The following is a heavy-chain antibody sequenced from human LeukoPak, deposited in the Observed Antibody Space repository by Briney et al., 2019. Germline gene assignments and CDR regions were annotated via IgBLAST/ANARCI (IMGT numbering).Heavy chain of an antibody. CDR2: IYYSGST. V-gene: IGHV4-30-4*08. D-gene: IGHD4-17*01. CDR1: AGSISSVAYY. Sequence: SQTLSLTCTVSAGSISSVAYYWSWIRQPPGKGLEWIGYIYYSGSTYYNLSLKSPVTISVDTYKNQFSLKLSSVTAADTAVYYCARDLASPHYGDYPRTWYYYGMDVWGQGTTVTVSS. J-gene: IGHJ6*02. CDR3: ARDLASPHYGDYPRTWYYYGMDV.